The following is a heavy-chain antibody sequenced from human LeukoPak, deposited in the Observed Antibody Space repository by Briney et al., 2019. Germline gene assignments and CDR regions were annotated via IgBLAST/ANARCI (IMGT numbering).Heavy chain of an antibody. CDR1: GGSFSGYY. D-gene: IGHD3-22*01. J-gene: IGHJ5*02. CDR3: ARGGGYYRNWFDP. CDR2: INHSGST. Sequence: SETLSLTCAVYGGSFSGYYWSWIRQPPGKGLEWIGEINHSGSTNYNPSLKSRVTISVDTSKNQFSLKLSSVTAADTAVYYYARGGGYYRNWFDPWGQGTLVTVSS. V-gene: IGHV4-34*01.